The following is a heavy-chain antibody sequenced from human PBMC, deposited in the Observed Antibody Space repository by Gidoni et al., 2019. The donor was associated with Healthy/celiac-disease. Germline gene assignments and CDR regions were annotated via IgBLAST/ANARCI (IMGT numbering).Heavy chain of an antibody. Sequence: QVQLVQSGAEVKKPGASVKVSCQASGYTFNGYEMHWVRQAPGQGLEWMGWINPNSGGTNYSQKFQGWVTTTRDTSISTAYMELSRLRSDDTAVYSCARAFGYSRGWSDPHFDYWGQGTLVTVSS. D-gene: IGHD6-19*01. J-gene: IGHJ4*02. CDR1: GYTFNGYE. V-gene: IGHV1-2*04. CDR2: INPNSGGT. CDR3: ARAFGYSRGWSDPHFDY.